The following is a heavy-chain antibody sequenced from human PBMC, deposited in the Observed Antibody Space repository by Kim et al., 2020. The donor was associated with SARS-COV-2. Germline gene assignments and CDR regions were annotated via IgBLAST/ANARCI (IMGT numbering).Heavy chain of an antibody. CDR1: GGSFSGYY. V-gene: IGHV4-34*01. J-gene: IGHJ4*02. Sequence: SETLSLTCAVYGGSFSGYYWSWIRQPPGKGLEWIGEINHSGSTNYNPSLKSRVTISVDTSKNQFSLKLSSVTAADTAVYYCARVRGGVVIHYYFDYWGQGTLVTVSS. D-gene: IGHD3-3*01. CDR3: ARVRGGVVIHYYFDY. CDR2: INHSGST.